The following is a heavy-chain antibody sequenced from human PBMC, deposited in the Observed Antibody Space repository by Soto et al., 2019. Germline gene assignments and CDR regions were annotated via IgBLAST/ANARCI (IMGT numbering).Heavy chain of an antibody. CDR3: ARDIAAAGTPDYYYYGMDV. CDR1: GGTFSSYA. Sequence: SVKVSCKASGGTFSSYAISWVRQAPGQGLEWMGGIIPIFGTANYAQKFQGRVTITADESTSTAYMELSSLRSEDTAVYYCARDIAAAGTPDYYYYGMDVWGQGTTVTVSS. D-gene: IGHD6-13*01. V-gene: IGHV1-69*13. CDR2: IIPIFGTA. J-gene: IGHJ6*02.